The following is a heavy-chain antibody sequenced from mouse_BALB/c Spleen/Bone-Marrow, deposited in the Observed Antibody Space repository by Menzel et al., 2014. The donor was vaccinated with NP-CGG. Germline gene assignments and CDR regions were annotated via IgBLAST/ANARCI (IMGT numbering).Heavy chain of an antibody. Sequence: VESGGGLVQPGGPLRLSCATSGFTFTDYYMSWVRQPPGKALEWLGFIRNKANGYTTEYSASVKGRFTISRDNSQSILYLQMNTLRAEDSATYYCARYGYDYFDYWGQGTTLTVSS. V-gene: IGHV7-3*02. CDR2: IRNKANGYTT. D-gene: IGHD2-2*01. CDR3: ARYGYDYFDY. CDR1: GFTFTDYY. J-gene: IGHJ2*01.